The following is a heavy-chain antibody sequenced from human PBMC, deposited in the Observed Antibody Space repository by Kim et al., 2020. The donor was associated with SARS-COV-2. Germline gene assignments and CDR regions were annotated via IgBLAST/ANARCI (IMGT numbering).Heavy chain of an antibody. J-gene: IGHJ4*02. CDR3: ARETTVNHFDY. Sequence: TSYADSVKGRFTISRDNAKNTLYLQMNSLRAEDTAVYYCARETTVNHFDYWGQGTLVTVSS. D-gene: IGHD4-17*01. V-gene: IGHV3-74*01. CDR2: T.